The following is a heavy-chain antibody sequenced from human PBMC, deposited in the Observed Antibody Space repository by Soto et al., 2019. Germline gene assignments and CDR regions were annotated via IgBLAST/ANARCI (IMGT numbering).Heavy chain of an antibody. J-gene: IGHJ4*02. CDR3: ARHFVAVVIKGWGY. CDR1: GGSIDRSNYY. V-gene: IGHV4-39*01. Sequence: PSETLSLTCTVSGGSIDRSNYYWDWIRQPPGKGLEWIGTTYYNGNAYYNPSLKSRVTMSVDTSKNQFSLKLTSVTAADTAVYYCARHFVAVVIKGWGYWGQGTLVTVSS. CDR2: TYYNGNA. D-gene: IGHD3-22*01.